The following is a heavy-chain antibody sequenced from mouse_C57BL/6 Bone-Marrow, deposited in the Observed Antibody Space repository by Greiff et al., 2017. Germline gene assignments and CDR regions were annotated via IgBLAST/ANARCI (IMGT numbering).Heavy chain of an antibody. CDR1: GFNIKDYY. J-gene: IGHJ4*01. CDR2: IDPEDGET. D-gene: IGHD3-2*02. CDR3: ASRQLRLRRWMDY. V-gene: IGHV14-2*01. Sequence: EVKLVESGAELVKPGASVKLSCTASGFNIKDYYMHWVKQRTEQGLEWIGRIDPEDGETKYAPKFQGKATITADTSSNTAYLQLSSLTSEDTAVYYCASRQLRLRRWMDYWGQGTSVTVSS.